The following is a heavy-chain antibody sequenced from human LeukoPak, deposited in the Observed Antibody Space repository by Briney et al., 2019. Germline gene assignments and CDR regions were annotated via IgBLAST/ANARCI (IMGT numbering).Heavy chain of an antibody. D-gene: IGHD6-19*01. Sequence: GGSLRLSCAASGFTSSNFWMHWVRQAPGKGLVWVSRIESDGSITDYADSVKGRFTISRDNAKNTLYLQMNSLRAADTAVYYCARDPSAVAGNFDYWGQGTLVTVSS. CDR1: GFTSSNFW. CDR2: IESDGSIT. J-gene: IGHJ4*02. V-gene: IGHV3-74*01. CDR3: ARDPSAVAGNFDY.